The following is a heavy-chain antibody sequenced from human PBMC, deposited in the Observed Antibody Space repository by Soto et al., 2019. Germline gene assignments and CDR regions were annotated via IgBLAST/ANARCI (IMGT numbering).Heavy chain of an antibody. V-gene: IGHV4-59*01. CDR3: ARSIAVPSSHIDH. D-gene: IGHD6-6*01. Sequence: SETLSLTCRVSGGSMSGYYWSWIRQAPGKGLEWIGYVYYTGSTNYNPSLQSRVTISVDTSNKQFSLSLRLVTAADTAVYFCARSIAVPSSHIDHWGQGIRVTVSS. J-gene: IGHJ4*02. CDR2: VYYTGST. CDR1: GGSMSGYY.